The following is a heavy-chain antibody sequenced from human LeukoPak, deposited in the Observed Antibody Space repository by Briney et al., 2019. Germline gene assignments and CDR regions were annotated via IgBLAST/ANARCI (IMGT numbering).Heavy chain of an antibody. V-gene: IGHV4-34*01. CDR2: INHSGST. D-gene: IGHD3-3*01. J-gene: IGHJ6*03. Sequence: SETLSLTCAVYGGSFSGYYWSWIRQPPGKGLEWIGEINHSGSTNYNPSLKSRVTISVDTSKNQFSLKLSSVTAADTAVYYCARGGRDYDFWSGYYTGIWPLDYYYYMDVWGKGTTVTVSS. CDR1: GGSFSGYY. CDR3: ARGGRDYDFWSGYYTGIWPLDYYYYMDV.